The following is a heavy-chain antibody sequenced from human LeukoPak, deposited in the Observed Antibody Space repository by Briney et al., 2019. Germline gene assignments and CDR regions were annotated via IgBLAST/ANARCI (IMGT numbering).Heavy chain of an antibody. CDR3: ARGGPNSSGYTVDAFDI. V-gene: IGHV4-59*01. CDR1: GDSITSYY. Sequence: SETLSLTCTVSGDSITSYYWSWIRRPPGKGLEWIGYIHYTGSTNYHPSLTSRVSMSVDTPDNQFSLKLTSVTAADTAVYYCARGGPNSSGYTVDAFDIWGLGTMITVSS. D-gene: IGHD3-22*01. CDR2: IHYTGST. J-gene: IGHJ3*02.